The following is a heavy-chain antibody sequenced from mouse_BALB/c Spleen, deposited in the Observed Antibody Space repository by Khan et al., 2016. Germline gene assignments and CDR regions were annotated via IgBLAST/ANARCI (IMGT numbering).Heavy chain of an antibody. Sequence: EVQLQESGPSLVKPSQTLSLTCSVTGDSITSGYWNWIRQFPGNRLEYMGYISSSGSTYYYQSLTSRISITRDTSTNQSYQQLNSVTTEDTATYYCETYDGYYVDYWGQGTTLTVSS. CDR3: ETYDGYYVDY. CDR2: ISSSGST. D-gene: IGHD2-14*01. CDR1: GDSITSGY. J-gene: IGHJ2*01. V-gene: IGHV3-8*02.